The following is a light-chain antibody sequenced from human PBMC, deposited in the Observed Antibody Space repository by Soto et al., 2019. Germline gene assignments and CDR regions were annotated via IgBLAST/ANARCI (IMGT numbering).Light chain of an antibody. CDR1: SSNIGSNT. CDR3: AAWDDSLNGVNWV. J-gene: IGLJ3*02. V-gene: IGLV1-44*01. Sequence: QSVLTQPPSASGTPGQRVTISCSGSSSNIGSNTVNWYQQLPGTAPKLLIYSNNQRPSGVPDRFSGSKSGTSASLAISGLQSEDEADYYCAAWDDSLNGVNWVFGGGTKLTVL. CDR2: SNN.